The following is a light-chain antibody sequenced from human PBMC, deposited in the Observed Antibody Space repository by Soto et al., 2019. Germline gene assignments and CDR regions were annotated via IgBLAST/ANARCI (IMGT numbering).Light chain of an antibody. CDR3: VLYLGSGISV. Sequence: QTVVTQEASFSVSPGGTVTLTCGLRSGSVSTDYYPSWYQQSPGQAPRTLIYSTNTRSPGVPDRFSGSILGNKAALTITGAQADDDSDYYCVLYLGSGISVFGGGTQLTVL. J-gene: IGLJ3*02. V-gene: IGLV8-61*01. CDR2: STN. CDR1: SGSVSTDYY.